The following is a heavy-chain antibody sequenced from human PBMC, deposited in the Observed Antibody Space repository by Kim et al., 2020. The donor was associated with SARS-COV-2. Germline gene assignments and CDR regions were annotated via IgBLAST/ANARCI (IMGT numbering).Heavy chain of an antibody. Sequence: GGSLRLSCAASGFTFSSPGMNWVRQAPGKGLEWVAVISNDETYKTYADSVKGRFTISRDNSKNTVDLQMNSLRVEDTAVYYCARAREKSFDYWGQGTLVTVPS. V-gene: IGHV3-30*03. CDR2: ISNDETYK. CDR3: ARAREKSFDY. CDR1: GFTFSSPG. J-gene: IGHJ4*02.